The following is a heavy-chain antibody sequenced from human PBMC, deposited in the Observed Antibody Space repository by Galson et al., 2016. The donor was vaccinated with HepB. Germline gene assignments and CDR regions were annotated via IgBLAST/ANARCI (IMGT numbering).Heavy chain of an antibody. V-gene: IGHV3-15*01. CDR1: GFTVTNAW. CDR2: IRSKSDGGTT. CDR3: STGHY. Sequence: SLRPSCAVSGFTVTNAWLSWVRQAPGKGLEWLGRIRSKSDGGTTDYAAPVKGRFTIPRDDSKNTLSLQMNSLKTEDTAVYYCSTGHYWGQGTLVSVSS. J-gene: IGHJ4*02.